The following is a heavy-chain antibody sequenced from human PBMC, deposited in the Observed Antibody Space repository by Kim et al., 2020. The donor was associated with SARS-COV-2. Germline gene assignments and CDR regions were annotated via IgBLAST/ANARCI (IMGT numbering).Heavy chain of an antibody. V-gene: IGHV3-23*01. CDR2: ISGSGGST. CDR1: GFTFSSYA. CDR3: SKDGNYYYYYGMDV. Sequence: GGSLRLSCAASGFTFSSYAMSWVRQAPGKGLEWVSAISGSGGSTYYADSVKGRFTISRDNSKTTLYLQMNSLRAEDTAVYYCSKDGNYYYYYGMDVWGQGTTVTVSS. J-gene: IGHJ6*02.